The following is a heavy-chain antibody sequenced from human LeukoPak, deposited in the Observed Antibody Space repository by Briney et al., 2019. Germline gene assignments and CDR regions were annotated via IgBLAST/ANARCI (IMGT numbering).Heavy chain of an antibody. J-gene: IGHJ4*02. V-gene: IGHV1-46*01. CDR3: ALSVSTRIAVAGTFDY. D-gene: IGHD6-19*01. Sequence: ASVNVSCKASGYTFTSYYMHWVRQAPGQGLEWMGIINPSGGSTSYAQKFQGRVTMTRDTSTSTVYMELSSLRSEDTAVYYCALSVSTRIAVAGTFDYWGQGTLVTVSS. CDR2: INPSGGST. CDR1: GYTFTSYY.